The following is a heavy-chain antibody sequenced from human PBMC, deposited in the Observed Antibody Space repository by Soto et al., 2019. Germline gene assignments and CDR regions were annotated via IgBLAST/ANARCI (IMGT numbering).Heavy chain of an antibody. D-gene: IGHD3-22*01. CDR3: ARDLGYYASDGYFDY. CDR2: ISSSGNII. V-gene: IGHV3-11*01. CDR1: GFTFSDYY. J-gene: IGHJ4*02. Sequence: QVQLVESGGNLVKPGGPLRLSCAGSGFTFSDYYMSWIRQAPGKGLEWVSYISSSGNIIYYADSVKGRFTISRDNAKNSLYLQMNSLRAEDTAVYYCARDLGYYASDGYFDYWGQGTLVTVSS.